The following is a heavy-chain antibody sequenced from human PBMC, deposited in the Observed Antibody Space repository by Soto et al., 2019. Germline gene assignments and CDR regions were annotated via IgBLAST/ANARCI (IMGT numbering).Heavy chain of an antibody. D-gene: IGHD6-19*01. CDR1: GYTFTGYY. CDR2: INPNSGGT. CDR3: AILAVAGQNDAFDI. J-gene: IGHJ3*02. Sequence: ASVKVSCKASGYTFTGYYMHWVRQAPGQGLEWMGWINPNSGGTNYAQKFQGWVTMTRDTSISTAYMELSRLRSDDTAVYYCAILAVAGQNDAFDIWGQGTMVTVSS. V-gene: IGHV1-2*04.